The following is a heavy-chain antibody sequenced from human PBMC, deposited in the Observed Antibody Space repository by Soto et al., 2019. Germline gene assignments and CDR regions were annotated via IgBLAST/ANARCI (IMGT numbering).Heavy chain of an antibody. D-gene: IGHD2-8*01. J-gene: IGHJ6*02. CDR2: IWYDGSNK. V-gene: IGHV3-33*01. CDR1: GFTFSSYG. CDR3: AIDQVLMDYYGHAMDV. Sequence: QVQLVESGGGGVQPGRSLRLSCAASGFTFSSYGMHCVSQAPGKGLERVAVIWYDGSNKKYAESVEGRFTISRDNSKSKLELKMNGLRAEDTAVYYCAIDQVLMDYYGHAMDVWGQGTTVTVSS.